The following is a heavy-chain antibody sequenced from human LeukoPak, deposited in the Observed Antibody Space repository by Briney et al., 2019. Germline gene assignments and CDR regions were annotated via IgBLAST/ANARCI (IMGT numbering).Heavy chain of an antibody. Sequence: GGSLRLSCAASGFTFSRYGMTWVRQAPGKGLEWVSTISDTGDSTYYADSVKGRFTISRDNAKNSLYLQMNSLRAEDTAVYYCARDPFYDSSGYYYGGAFDIWGQGTMVTASS. D-gene: IGHD3-22*01. CDR1: GFTFSRYG. CDR2: ISDTGDST. CDR3: ARDPFYDSSGYYYGGAFDI. J-gene: IGHJ3*02. V-gene: IGHV3-23*01.